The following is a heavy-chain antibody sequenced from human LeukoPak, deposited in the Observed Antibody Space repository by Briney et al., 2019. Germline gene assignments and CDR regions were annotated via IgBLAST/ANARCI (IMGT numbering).Heavy chain of an antibody. V-gene: IGHV3-30*18. D-gene: IGHD5-18*01. Sequence: PGGSLRLSCAASGFTFSSYGMHWVRQAPGKGLEWVAVISYDGSNKYYADSVKGRFTISRDNSKNTLYLQMNSLRAEDTAVYYCANLPSHTATDYWGQGTLVTVSS. CDR2: ISYDGSNK. J-gene: IGHJ4*02. CDR3: ANLPSHTATDY. CDR1: GFTFSSYG.